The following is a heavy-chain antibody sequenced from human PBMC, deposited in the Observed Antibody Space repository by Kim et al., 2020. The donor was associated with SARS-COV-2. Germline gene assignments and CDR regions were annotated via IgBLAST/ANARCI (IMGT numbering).Heavy chain of an antibody. V-gene: IGHV3-23*01. Sequence: GGSLRLSCAASGFTFSSYAMSWVRQAPGKGLEWVSGISGSGGSTFYADSVKGRFTISRDNSKNTLYLQMNSLRAEDTAVYYCVKDARLRYSGLEDGFVFDMWGQGTMVTVSS. CDR2: ISGSGGST. CDR3: VKDARLRYSGLEDGFVFDM. J-gene: IGHJ3*02. D-gene: IGHD3-9*01. CDR1: GFTFSSYA.